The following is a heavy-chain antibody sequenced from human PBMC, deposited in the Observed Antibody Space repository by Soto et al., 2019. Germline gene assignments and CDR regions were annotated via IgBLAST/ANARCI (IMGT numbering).Heavy chain of an antibody. J-gene: IGHJ4*02. Sequence: SETLSLTCTVSGGSISSSSYYWGWIRQPPGKGLEWIGSIYYSGSTYYNPSLKSRVTISVDTSKNQFSLKLSSVTAADTAVYYCARGSGGSGWYGNEEEGYYFDYWGQGTLVTVSS. CDR2: IYYSGST. CDR3: ARGSGGSGWYGNEEEGYYFDY. D-gene: IGHD6-19*01. V-gene: IGHV4-39*01. CDR1: GGSISSSSYY.